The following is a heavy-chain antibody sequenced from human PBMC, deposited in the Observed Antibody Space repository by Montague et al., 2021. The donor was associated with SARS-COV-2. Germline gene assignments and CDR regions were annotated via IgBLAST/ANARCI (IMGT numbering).Heavy chain of an antibody. CDR3: ARDSDYYDSSAGYYYGMDA. D-gene: IGHD3-22*01. CDR1: GGSISSSSYY. CDR2: IYYSGST. V-gene: IGHV4-39*07. Sequence: SETLSLTCTVSGGSISSSSYYWGWIRQLPGKGLEWIGSIYYSGSTYYNPSLKSRVTISVDTPKNQFSLKLSSVTAADTAVYYCARDSDYYDSSAGYYYGMDAWGQGTTVTVSS. J-gene: IGHJ6*02.